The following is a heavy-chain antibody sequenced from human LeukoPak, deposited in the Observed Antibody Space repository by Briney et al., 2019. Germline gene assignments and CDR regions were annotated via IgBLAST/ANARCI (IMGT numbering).Heavy chain of an antibody. Sequence: SGGSLRLSCTASGFTFNNYGMHWVRQAPGKGLEWVTLIRYDGSHKYYADSVKGRFTISRDNSRNTLFLQMNSLRPEDTAVYYCAKDGEQFVYNYYYMDVWGKGTTVTVSS. CDR3: AKDGEQFVYNYYYMDV. J-gene: IGHJ6*03. CDR2: IRYDGSHK. D-gene: IGHD6-6*01. CDR1: GFTFNNYG. V-gene: IGHV3-30*02.